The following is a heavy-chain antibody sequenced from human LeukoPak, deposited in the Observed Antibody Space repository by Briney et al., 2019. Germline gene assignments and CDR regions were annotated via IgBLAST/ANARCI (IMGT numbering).Heavy chain of an antibody. J-gene: IGHJ6*02. CDR3: ARRIDYGELYYYYYGMDV. Sequence: GGSLRLSCAASGFTFSSYGMHWVRQAPGKGLEWVAVISYDGSNKYYADSVKGRFIISRDNSKNTLYLQMNSLRAEDTAVYYCARRIDYGELYYYYYGMDVWGQGTTVTVSS. D-gene: IGHD4-17*01. CDR1: GFTFSSYG. CDR2: ISYDGSNK. V-gene: IGHV3-30*03.